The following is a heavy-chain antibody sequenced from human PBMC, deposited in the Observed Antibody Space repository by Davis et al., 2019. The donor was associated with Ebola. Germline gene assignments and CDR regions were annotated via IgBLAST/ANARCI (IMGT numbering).Heavy chain of an antibody. Sequence: AASVKVSCKASGGTFSSYAISWVRQAPGQGLEWMGGIIPIFGTANYAQKFQGRVTITADKSTSTAYMELSSLRSDDTAVYYCARSFRYITGTTDYYWGQGTLVTVSS. CDR2: IIPIFGTA. D-gene: IGHD1-7*01. CDR1: GGTFSSYA. J-gene: IGHJ4*02. V-gene: IGHV1-69*06. CDR3: ARSFRYITGTTDYY.